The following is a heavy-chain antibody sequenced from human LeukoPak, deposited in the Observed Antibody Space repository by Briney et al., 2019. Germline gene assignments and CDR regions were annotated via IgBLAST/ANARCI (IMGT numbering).Heavy chain of an antibody. CDR3: ARANTYYYDSSGYSKWFDP. CDR1: GYTFTSYG. Sequence: GASVKVSCKASGYTFTSYGISRVRQAPGQGLEWMGWISAYNGNTNYAQKLQGRVTMTTDTSTSTAYMELRSLRSDDTAVYYCARANTYYYDSSGYSKWFDPWGQGTLVTVSS. CDR2: ISAYNGNT. V-gene: IGHV1-18*01. J-gene: IGHJ5*02. D-gene: IGHD3-22*01.